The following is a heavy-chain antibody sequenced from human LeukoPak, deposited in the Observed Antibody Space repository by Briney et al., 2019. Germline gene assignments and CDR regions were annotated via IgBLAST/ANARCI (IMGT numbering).Heavy chain of an antibody. CDR1: GFTFSSYG. Sequence: GGSLRLSCAASGFTFSSYGMHWVRQAPGKGLEWVAFIRYDGSNKYYADSVKGRFTISRDNSKNTLYLQMNSLRAEDTAVYYCAKDSYSSGWSYYYYYYYMDVWGKGTTVTVSS. J-gene: IGHJ6*03. D-gene: IGHD6-19*01. V-gene: IGHV3-30*02. CDR2: IRYDGSNK. CDR3: AKDSYSSGWSYYYYYYYMDV.